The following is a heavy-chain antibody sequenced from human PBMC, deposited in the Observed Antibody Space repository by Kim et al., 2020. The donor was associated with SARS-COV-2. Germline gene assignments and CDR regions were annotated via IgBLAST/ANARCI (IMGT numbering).Heavy chain of an antibody. CDR2: INAGNGNT. Sequence: ASVKVSCKASGYTFTSYAMHWVRQAPGQRLEWMGWINAGNGNTKYSQKFQGRVTITRDTSASTAYMELGSLRSEDTAVYYCARGGYSYGSLGYWGQGTLVTVSS. J-gene: IGHJ4*02. V-gene: IGHV1-3*01. CDR3: ARGGYSYGSLGY. D-gene: IGHD5-18*01. CDR1: GYTFTSYA.